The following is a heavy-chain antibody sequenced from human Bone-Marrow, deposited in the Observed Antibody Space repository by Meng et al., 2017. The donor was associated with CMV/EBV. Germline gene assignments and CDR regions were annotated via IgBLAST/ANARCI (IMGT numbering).Heavy chain of an antibody. CDR2: ISYNSDNI. D-gene: IGHD6-19*01. CDR1: GFTFEDHA. Sequence: SLKISCAASGFTFEDHAMHWVRQAPGKGLEWVSGISYNSDNIHYADSVKGRFTISRDNAKNILYLQMDSLKAEDTALYYCAKDTDSSGWYVLFDLWGPGTVVNVSS. V-gene: IGHV3-9*01. CDR3: AKDTDSSGWYVLFDL. J-gene: IGHJ4*02.